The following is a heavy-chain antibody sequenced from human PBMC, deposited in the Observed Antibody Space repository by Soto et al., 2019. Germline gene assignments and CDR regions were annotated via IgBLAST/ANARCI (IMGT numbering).Heavy chain of an antibody. J-gene: IGHJ5*02. Sequence: GASVKVSCKVSGYTLTELSMHWVRQAPGKGLEWMGGFDPEDGETIYAQKFQGRVTMTEDTSTDTAYMELSSLRSEDTAVYYCAPPKFWSGSPWFDPWGQGTLVTVSS. D-gene: IGHD3-3*01. CDR2: FDPEDGET. CDR3: APPKFWSGSPWFDP. CDR1: GYTLTELS. V-gene: IGHV1-24*01.